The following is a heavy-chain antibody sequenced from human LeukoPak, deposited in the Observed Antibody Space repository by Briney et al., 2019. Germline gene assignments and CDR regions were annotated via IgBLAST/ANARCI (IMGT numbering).Heavy chain of an antibody. CDR3: ARGHVVGDFYFDY. V-gene: IGHV1-46*01. Sequence: ASVKVSCKASGGTFSSYAISWVRQAPGQGLEWMGIINPSGGSTSYAQKFQGRVTMTRDTSTSTVYMELSSLRSEDTAVYYCARGHVVGDFYFDYWGQGTLVTVSS. CDR1: GGTFSSYA. CDR2: INPSGGST. J-gene: IGHJ4*02. D-gene: IGHD2-15*01.